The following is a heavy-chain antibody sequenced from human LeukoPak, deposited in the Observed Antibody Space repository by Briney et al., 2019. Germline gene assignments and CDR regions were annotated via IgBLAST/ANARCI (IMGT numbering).Heavy chain of an antibody. V-gene: IGHV1-69*05. CDR2: IIPIFGTA. D-gene: IGHD6-13*01. Sequence: SVKVSCKASGGTFSSYAISWVRQAPGQGLEWMGGIIPIFGTANYAQKFQGRVTITTDESTSTAYMELSSLRSEDTAVYYCARRVAAGTAEYFQHWGQGTLVTVSS. J-gene: IGHJ1*01. CDR1: GGTFSSYA. CDR3: ARRVAAGTAEYFQH.